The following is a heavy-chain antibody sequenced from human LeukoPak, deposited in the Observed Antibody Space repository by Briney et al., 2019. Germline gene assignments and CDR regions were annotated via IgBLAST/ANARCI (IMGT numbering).Heavy chain of an antibody. CDR3: AKAVARYYFDY. CDR2: IIPIFGTA. CDR1: GGTFSSYA. D-gene: IGHD2-21*01. V-gene: IGHV1-69*06. J-gene: IGHJ4*02. Sequence: GASVKVSCKASGGTFSSYAISWVRQAPGQGLEWMGGIIPIFGTANYAQKFQGRVTITADKSTSTAYMELSSLRSEDTAVYYCAKAVARYYFDYWGQGTLVTVSS.